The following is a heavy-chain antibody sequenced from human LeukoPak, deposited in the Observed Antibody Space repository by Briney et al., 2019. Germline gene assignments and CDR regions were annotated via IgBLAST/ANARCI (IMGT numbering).Heavy chain of an antibody. Sequence: SETLSLTCTVSGGSISSYYWSWIRQPPGKGLEWIGYIYYSGSTNYNPSLKSRVTISVDTSKNQFSLKLSSVTAADTAVYYCAGTYDSSGYYSFDYWGQGTLVTVSS. J-gene: IGHJ4*02. CDR1: GGSISSYY. V-gene: IGHV4-59*01. CDR2: IYYSGST. D-gene: IGHD3-22*01. CDR3: AGTYDSSGYYSFDY.